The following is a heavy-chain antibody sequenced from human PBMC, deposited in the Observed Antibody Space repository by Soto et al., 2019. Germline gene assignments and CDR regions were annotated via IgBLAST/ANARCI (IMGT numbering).Heavy chain of an antibody. CDR1: GGTFSSYA. CDR3: ARSGYSGYDYWAGDHYYFDY. D-gene: IGHD5-12*01. CDR2: IIPIFGTA. V-gene: IGHV1-69*01. Sequence: QVQLVQSEAEVKKPGSSVKVSCKASGGTFSSYAISWVRQAPGQGLEWMGGIIPIFGTANYAQKFQGRVTIAADESTSTDYMELSSLRSEDTAVYYCARSGYSGYDYWAGDHYYFDYWGQGTLVTVSS. J-gene: IGHJ4*02.